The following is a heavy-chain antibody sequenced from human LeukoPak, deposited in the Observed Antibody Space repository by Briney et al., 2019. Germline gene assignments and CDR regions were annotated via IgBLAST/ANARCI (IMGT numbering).Heavy chain of an antibody. CDR2: IHNSGTT. D-gene: IGHD3-10*01. CDR1: GGPFSDYF. V-gene: IGHV4-34*01. CDR3: ARRYYYNLGSFPFDF. J-gene: IGHJ4*02. Sequence: SETLSLTCAVSGGPFSDYFWSWIRQSSGKGVEWIGEIHNSGTTNYNPSLNSRVTISEDTSKNQFYLNLSSVTAADTAVYYCARRYYYNLGSFPFDFWGQGTLVTVSS.